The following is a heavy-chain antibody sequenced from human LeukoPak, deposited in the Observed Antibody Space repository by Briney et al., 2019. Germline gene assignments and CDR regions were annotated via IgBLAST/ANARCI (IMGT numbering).Heavy chain of an antibody. CDR3: ARDTLLGSGSPAFDY. D-gene: IGHD3-10*02. Sequence: GGSLRLSCAASGFTVSSNYMSWVRQGPGKGLEWGSVIYSGGSTYYADSVTGRFTISRENSKNTLYLQMNSLRAEDTAAYYCARDTLLGSGSPAFDYWGQGTLVTVSS. V-gene: IGHV3-66*02. CDR1: GFTVSSNY. J-gene: IGHJ4*02. CDR2: IYSGGST.